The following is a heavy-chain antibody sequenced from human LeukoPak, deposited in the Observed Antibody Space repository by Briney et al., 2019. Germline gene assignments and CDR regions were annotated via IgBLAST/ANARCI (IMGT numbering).Heavy chain of an antibody. CDR3: ARDGVTYYYDSSGYYF. D-gene: IGHD3-22*01. CDR2: ISSSSYI. CDR1: GFTFSSYS. J-gene: IGHJ4*02. V-gene: IGHV3-21*01. Sequence: GGSLRLSCAASGFTFSSYSMNWVRQAPGKGLEWVSSISSSSYIYYADSVKGRFTISRDNAKNSLYLQMNSLRAEDTAVYYCARDGVTYYYDSSGYYFWGQGTLVTVSS.